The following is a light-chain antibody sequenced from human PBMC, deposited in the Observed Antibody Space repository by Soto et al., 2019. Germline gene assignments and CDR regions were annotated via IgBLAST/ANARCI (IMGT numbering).Light chain of an antibody. Sequence: QSALTQPASVSGSPGKSITISCTGTSSDVGGYNYVSWYQQHPGKAPKLMIYDVSNRPSGVSNRFSGSKSGNTASLTISGLQAEDEADYYCRSYTSSSTVVFGGGTKLTVL. V-gene: IGLV2-14*01. CDR1: SSDVGGYNY. CDR3: RSYTSSSTVV. CDR2: DVS. J-gene: IGLJ2*01.